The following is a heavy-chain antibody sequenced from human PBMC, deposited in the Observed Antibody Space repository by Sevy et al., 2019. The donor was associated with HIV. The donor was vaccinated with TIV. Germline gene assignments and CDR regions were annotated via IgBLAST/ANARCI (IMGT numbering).Heavy chain of an antibody. V-gene: IGHV3-23*01. CDR1: GFTFSSYA. Sequence: GGSLRLSCAASGFTFSSYAMSWVRQAPGKGLEWVSGISGSGGSTYYAYSVKGRFTISRDNSKSTLYLQMNALRVDDTAVYYCAKGTYSSGWYVVVDYWGQGILVTVSS. CDR2: ISGSGGST. J-gene: IGHJ4*02. CDR3: AKGTYSSGWYVVVDY. D-gene: IGHD6-19*01.